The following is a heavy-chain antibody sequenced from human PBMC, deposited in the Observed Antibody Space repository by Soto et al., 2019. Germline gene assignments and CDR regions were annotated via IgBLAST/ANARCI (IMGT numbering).Heavy chain of an antibody. J-gene: IGHJ5*02. Sequence: QVQLVQSGAEVKKPGSSVKVSCKASGGTFSSYAISWVRQAPGQGLEWMGGIIPIFGTANYAQKFQGRVTMTADESTSTADRELSSLRSEDTAGYYCARGGWTTVTRYGWFDPWGQGTLVTVSS. CDR2: IIPIFGTA. V-gene: IGHV1-69*01. CDR3: ARGGWTTVTRYGWFDP. CDR1: GGTFSSYA. D-gene: IGHD4-17*01.